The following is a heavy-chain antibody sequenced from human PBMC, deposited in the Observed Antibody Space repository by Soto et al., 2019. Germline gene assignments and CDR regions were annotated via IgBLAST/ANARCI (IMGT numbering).Heavy chain of an antibody. V-gene: IGHV3-23*01. J-gene: IGHJ4*02. Sequence: EVQLLEAGGGLVQPGGSLRRSCTASGLSLSTYGVTWVRQAPGKGLEWGSGVSDGSGTTHYADSVKGRFTITTDNSENTAYLQMNSLRVEYTAVYYCAKWNGYGDHWGQGTLVTVS. CDR2: VSDGSGTT. CDR1: GLSLSTYG. D-gene: IGHD1-1*01. CDR3: AKWNGYGDH.